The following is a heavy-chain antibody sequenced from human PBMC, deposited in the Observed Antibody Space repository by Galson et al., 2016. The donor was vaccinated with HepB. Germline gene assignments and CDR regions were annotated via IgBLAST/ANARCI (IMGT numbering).Heavy chain of an antibody. CDR1: GFTFSDSA. D-gene: IGHD1-26*01. CDR3: TRRRTSDGRGDTVDN. Sequence: SLRLSCAASGFTFSDSAMHWVRQAPGKGLEWIGRIRSQVNAHATAYAASLSGRFTISRDDSKKTTYLQLNSLKTEDTAVYYCTRRRTSDGRGDTVDNWGQGTLVTVSS. J-gene: IGHJ4*02. V-gene: IGHV3-73*01. CDR2: IRSQVNAHAT.